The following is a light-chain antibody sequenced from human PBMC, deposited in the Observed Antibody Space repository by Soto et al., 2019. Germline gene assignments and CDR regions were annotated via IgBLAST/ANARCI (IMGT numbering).Light chain of an antibody. J-gene: IGKJ3*01. CDR3: QQYNNWPPFT. CDR1: QSVSSS. Sequence: EIVMTQSPATLSVSPGERVTLSCRASQSVSSSLAWYQQKPGQAPRLRIYGASTKATGIPARLSGSGSGTEFTLPISSLQSEDFAVYYCQQYNNWPPFTFGPGTKVDIK. V-gene: IGKV3-15*01. CDR2: GAS.